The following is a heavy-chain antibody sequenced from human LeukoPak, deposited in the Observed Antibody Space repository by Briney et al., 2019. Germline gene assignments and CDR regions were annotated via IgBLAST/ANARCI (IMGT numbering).Heavy chain of an antibody. J-gene: IGHJ4*02. CDR2: ISGSGGVT. CDR3: ATRPIVGAPY. CDR1: GFTFSSYA. V-gene: IGHV3-23*01. Sequence: PVGSLRLSCAASGFTFSSYAMNWVRQAPGKGLEWISGISGSGGVTYYADSVKGRFTISRDNSKNTLYVQMNSLRAEDTAVYYCATRPIVGAPYWGQGTLVTVSS. D-gene: IGHD1-26*01.